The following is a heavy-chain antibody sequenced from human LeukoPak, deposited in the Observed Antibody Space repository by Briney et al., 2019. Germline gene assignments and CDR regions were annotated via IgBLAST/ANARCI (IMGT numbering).Heavy chain of an antibody. D-gene: IGHD5-12*01. CDR1: GGSISSGDYY. V-gene: IGHV4-30-4*01. Sequence: SETLSLTCTVSGGSISSGDYYWSWVRQPPGKGLEWIGYIYYSGSTYYNPSLKSRVTISVDTSKNQFSLKLSSVTAADTAVYYCARASLRRRSADVWGQGTTVTVSS. CDR3: ARASLRRRSADV. CDR2: IYYSGST. J-gene: IGHJ6*02.